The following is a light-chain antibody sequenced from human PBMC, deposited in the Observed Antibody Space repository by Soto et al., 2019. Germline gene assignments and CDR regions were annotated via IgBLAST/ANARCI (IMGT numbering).Light chain of an antibody. Sequence: DIQMTQSPSTLSASVGDRVTITCRASQSITDWLAWYQQKPGKAPKFLIYKASKLEGGVPSRFSGSGSGTEFTLTISGVQPDDFATYYCQYWDDYSWTFGQGTKVEIK. CDR3: QYWDDYSWT. J-gene: IGKJ1*01. CDR1: QSITDW. V-gene: IGKV1-5*03. CDR2: KAS.